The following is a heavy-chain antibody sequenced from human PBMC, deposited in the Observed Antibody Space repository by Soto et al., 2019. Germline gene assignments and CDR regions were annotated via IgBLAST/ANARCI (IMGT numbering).Heavy chain of an antibody. CDR1: GYTFTVYY. V-gene: IGHV1-2*02. CDR2: INPKSGGT. Sequence: GASVKVSCKASGYTFTVYYMHWVRQAPGQGLEWMGWINPKSGGTMYPQKFQGRVTMTRDTSTSTVYMELSSLRSEDTAVYYCAKTIAPVVVTAIDYWGQGTLVTVSS. D-gene: IGHD2-21*02. J-gene: IGHJ4*02. CDR3: AKTIAPVVVTAIDY.